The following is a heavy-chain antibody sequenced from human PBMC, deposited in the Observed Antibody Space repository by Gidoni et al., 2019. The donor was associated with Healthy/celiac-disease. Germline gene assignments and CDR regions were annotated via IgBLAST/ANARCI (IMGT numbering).Heavy chain of an antibody. V-gene: IGHV1-3*01. J-gene: IGHJ4*02. CDR1: GYTFTSYA. D-gene: IGHD3-22*01. CDR3: ARGGVDYDSSVQSD. CDR2: INAGNGNT. Sequence: QVQLVQSGAEVKKPGASVKVSCKASGYTFTSYAMHWVRQAPGQRLEWMGWINAGNGNTKYSQKFQGRVTITRDTSASTAYMELSSLRSEDTAVYYCARGGVDYDSSVQSDWGQGTLVTVSS.